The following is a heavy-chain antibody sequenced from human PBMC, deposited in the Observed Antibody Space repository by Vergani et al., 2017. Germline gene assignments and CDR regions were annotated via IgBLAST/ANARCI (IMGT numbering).Heavy chain of an antibody. CDR2: IDHTGRP. J-gene: IGHJ6*03. V-gene: IGHV4-34*01. CDR3: ARVNTETNGHLYYYYYMDV. CDR1: GGSFTSYH. D-gene: IGHD4-11*01. Sequence: QVQLQQWGGGLLKPSETLSLTCVVNGGSFTSYHWTWIRQSPGEGLEWVGDIDHTGRPDYNPSLKIRLTMSVDESRNQFSLTLNSVTATDTAIYFCARVNTETNGHLYYYYYMDVWGQGTAVTVS.